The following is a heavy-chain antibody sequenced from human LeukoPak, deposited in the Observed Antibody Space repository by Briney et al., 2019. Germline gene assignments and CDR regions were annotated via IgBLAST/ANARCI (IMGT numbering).Heavy chain of an antibody. J-gene: IGHJ5*02. CDR2: IYHSGST. CDR1: GGSISSSNW. CDR3: ARIMGGGYCSSTSRRGDWFDP. V-gene: IGHV4-4*02. Sequence: SGTLTLTCAVSGGSISSSNWWSWVRQPPGKGLEWIREIYHSGSTNYNPSLKSRVTISVDKSKNQFSLKLSSVTAADTAVYYCARIMGGGYCSSTSRRGDWFDPWGQGTLVTVSS. D-gene: IGHD2-2*01.